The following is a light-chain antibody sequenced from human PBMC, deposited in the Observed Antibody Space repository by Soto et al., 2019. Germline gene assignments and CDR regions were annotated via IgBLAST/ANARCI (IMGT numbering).Light chain of an antibody. Sequence: DIPVTQSPSSLSASVGDRVTIACRASQDISTHLNWYHQQPGKAPKLLIYAASSLQSGVPSRFSGSKSGTDFTLTISSLQPEDFATYYCQQSYGNPRTFGPGTKVEIK. CDR2: AAS. V-gene: IGKV1-39*01. CDR3: QQSYGNPRT. CDR1: QDISTH. J-gene: IGKJ1*01.